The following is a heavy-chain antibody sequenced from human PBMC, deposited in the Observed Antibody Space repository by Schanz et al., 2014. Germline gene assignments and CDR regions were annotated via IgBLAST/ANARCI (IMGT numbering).Heavy chain of an antibody. J-gene: IGHJ5*02. Sequence: VQLVESGGGLVKPGGSLRLSCAASGFTFRDYYMSWIRQAPGKGLEWVSALSGSGGSTYYADSVKGRFTISRDNSENTLYLQMNSRSADDAAVFYCARGHHPHGRTVAARGYDPWGQGTLVTVSS. V-gene: IGHV3-23*04. D-gene: IGHD6-19*01. CDR1: GFTFRDYY. CDR3: ARGHHPHGRTVAARGYDP. CDR2: LSGSGGST.